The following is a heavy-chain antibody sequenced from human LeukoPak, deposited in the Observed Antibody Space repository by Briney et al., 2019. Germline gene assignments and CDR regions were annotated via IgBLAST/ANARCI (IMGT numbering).Heavy chain of an antibody. Sequence: SETLSLTCIVSGGSISSSYYYWGWIRQPPGKGLEWIGSIYSSGSTYYNPSLKSRVTISVDTSKNQFSLKLTSVTAADTAVYYCARRIAAAAAPYYFDYWGQGTLVTVSS. J-gene: IGHJ4*02. CDR2: IYSSGST. V-gene: IGHV4-39*01. D-gene: IGHD6-13*01. CDR1: GGSISSSYYY. CDR3: ARRIAAAAAPYYFDY.